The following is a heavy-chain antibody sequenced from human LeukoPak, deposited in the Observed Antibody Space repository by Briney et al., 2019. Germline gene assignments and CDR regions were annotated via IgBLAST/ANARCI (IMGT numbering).Heavy chain of an antibody. CDR1: GRSISSHY. D-gene: IGHD6-19*01. V-gene: IGHV4-59*11. CDR3: ARGAGWYDY. CDR2: IHYTGRT. Sequence: SETLSLTCAVSGRSISSHYWSSLRQPPGEGLEWIAYIHYTGRTNYNPSLKGRVTISVDTSNIQFSLNLNSVTAADTAVYDCARGAGWYDYWGQGTLVTVSS. J-gene: IGHJ4*02.